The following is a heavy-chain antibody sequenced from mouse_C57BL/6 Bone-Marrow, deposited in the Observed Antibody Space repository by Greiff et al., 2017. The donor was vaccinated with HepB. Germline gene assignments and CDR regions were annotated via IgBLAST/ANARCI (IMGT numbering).Heavy chain of an antibody. CDR2: INPNNGGT. CDR1: GYTFTDYY. D-gene: IGHD1-2*01. V-gene: IGHV1-26*01. J-gene: IGHJ3*01. Sequence: EVQLQQSGPELVKPGASVKISCKASGYTFTDYYMNWVKQSHGKSLEWIGDINPNNGGTSYNQKFKGKATLTVDKSSSTAYMELRSLTSEDSAVYYCARKRRRWLAYWGQGTLVTVSA. CDR3: ARKRRRWLAY.